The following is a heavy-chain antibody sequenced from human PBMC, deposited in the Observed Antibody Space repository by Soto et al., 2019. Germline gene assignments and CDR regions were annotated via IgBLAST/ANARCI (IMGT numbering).Heavy chain of an antibody. CDR2: IIPIFGTA. Sequence: GXSVKVCCRASGGTFSNYSISWVRQAPGQGLECMGGIIPIFGTANYAQKFQGRVTITADKSTSTAYMELRSLRSEDTAVYYCARDHHSSGWLYFDYWGQGTLVTVSS. CDR3: ARDHHSSGWLYFDY. D-gene: IGHD6-19*01. V-gene: IGHV1-69*06. J-gene: IGHJ4*02. CDR1: GGTFSNYS.